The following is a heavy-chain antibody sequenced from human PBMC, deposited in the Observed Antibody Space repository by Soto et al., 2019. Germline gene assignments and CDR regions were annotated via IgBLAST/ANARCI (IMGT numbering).Heavy chain of an antibody. CDR1: GGSVSSGSYY. CDR3: ARLEVGLDY. D-gene: IGHD1-1*01. CDR2: IYYTGGT. J-gene: IGHJ4*02. Sequence: QVQLQESGPGLVKPSETLSLTCSVSGGSVSSGSYYWSWIRQSPEKGLEWIGYIYYTGGTKYNPSRTSRVTKSADAARIHFSLKLTSVTGADTAVYYCARLEVGLDYWGQGVLVTVSS. V-gene: IGHV4-61*03.